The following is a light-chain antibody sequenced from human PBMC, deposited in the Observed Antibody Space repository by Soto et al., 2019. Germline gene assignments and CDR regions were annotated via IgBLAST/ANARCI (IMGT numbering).Light chain of an antibody. V-gene: IGLV2-14*01. CDR3: SSYTSDWGV. Sequence: QSVLTQPASVSGSPGQSITISCTGTSSDVGGYDFVSWYQHHPGKAPKLMIYEVSTRPSGVSNRFSGSKSGNTASLTFSGLQAEDEADYYCSSYTSDWGVFGTGTKVTVL. CDR1: SSDVGGYDF. CDR2: EVS. J-gene: IGLJ1*01.